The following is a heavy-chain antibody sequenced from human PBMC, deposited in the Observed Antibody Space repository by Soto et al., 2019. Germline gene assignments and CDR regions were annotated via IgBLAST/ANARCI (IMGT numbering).Heavy chain of an antibody. CDR1: GYTFTSYG. CDR2: INAYNGNT. Sequence: QVQLVQSGAEVKKPGASVKVSCKASGYTFTSYGISWVRQAPGQGLEWMGWINAYNGNTNYAQKLQGRVTMTTDTPTSTASRGRGSLRPEATAVYYWARVLPPSDPGGQGTLVTVSS. CDR3: ARVLPPSDP. J-gene: IGHJ5*02. V-gene: IGHV1-18*01. D-gene: IGHD3-10*01.